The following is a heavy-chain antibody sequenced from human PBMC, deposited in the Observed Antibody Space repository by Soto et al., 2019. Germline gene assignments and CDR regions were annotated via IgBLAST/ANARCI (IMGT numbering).Heavy chain of an antibody. J-gene: IGHJ6*02. CDR2: IYYSGSA. Sequence: KPSETLSLTXTVSGDSVTSVSDYWSWIRQPPGKGLEWIGYIYYSGSADYNPSLGSRVTISIDTSKNQFSLKLTSVTAADTAVYYCARGVGFGYYYYHMDLWGQGTTVTVSS. CDR1: GDSVTSVSDY. CDR3: ARGVGFGYYYYHMDL. D-gene: IGHD3-10*01. V-gene: IGHV4-61*01.